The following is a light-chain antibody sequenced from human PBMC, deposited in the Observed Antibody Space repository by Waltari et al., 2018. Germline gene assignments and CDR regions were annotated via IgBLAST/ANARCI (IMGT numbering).Light chain of an antibody. CDR3: QQYNNWPLT. Sequence: ETVMTQSPATLSAFPGERVTLSCGASQSISSHLAWYQQKPGQPPRLVIYRASSRATGFPVRFSGSGSGTDFTLTISSLQSEDFAVYYCQQYNNWPLTFGGGTKVEL. V-gene: IGKV3-15*01. CDR2: RAS. J-gene: IGKJ4*01. CDR1: QSISSH.